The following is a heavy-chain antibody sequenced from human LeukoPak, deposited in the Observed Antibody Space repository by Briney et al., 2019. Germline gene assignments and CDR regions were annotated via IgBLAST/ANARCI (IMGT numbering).Heavy chain of an antibody. CDR1: GYSISSGYY. Sequence: PSETLSLTCAVSGYSISSGYYWGWIRKPPGKGLEWIGSIYHSGSTYYNPSLKSRVTISVDTSKNQFSLKLSSVTAADTAVYYCARHEGTEPDAFDIWGQGTMVTVSS. CDR2: IYHSGST. J-gene: IGHJ3*02. CDR3: ARHEGTEPDAFDI. D-gene: IGHD2-8*02. V-gene: IGHV4-38-2*01.